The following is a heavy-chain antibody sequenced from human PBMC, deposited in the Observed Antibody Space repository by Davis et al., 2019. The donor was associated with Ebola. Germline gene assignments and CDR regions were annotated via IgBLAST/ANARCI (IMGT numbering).Heavy chain of an antibody. V-gene: IGHV3-7*01. CDR1: GFTFSSYW. D-gene: IGHD6-13*01. CDR2: IKQDGSEK. J-gene: IGHJ6*02. Sequence: GGSLRLSCAASGFTFSSYWMSWVRQAPGKGLEWVANIKQDGSEKYYVDSMKGRFTISRDNAKNSLYLQMNSLRAEDTAVYYCARDDLRIAAAGDWNLRYYYGMDVWGQGTTVTVSS. CDR3: ARDDLRIAAAGDWNLRYYYGMDV.